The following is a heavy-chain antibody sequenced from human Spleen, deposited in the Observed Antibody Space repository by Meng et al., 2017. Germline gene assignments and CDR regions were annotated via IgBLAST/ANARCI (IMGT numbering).Heavy chain of an antibody. Sequence: ESLKISCEVSGGSISSSDYYWGWIRQPLGKGLEWIGTIYYAGDTYYNPSLKSRVSISMITSKNQVSLNLRSVTAADTAVYYCVRAVPVTSLKNWFDPWGQGTLVTVSS. CDR1: GGSISSSDYY. J-gene: IGHJ5*02. D-gene: IGHD4-17*01. CDR2: IYYAGDT. CDR3: VRAVPVTSLKNWFDP. V-gene: IGHV4-39*07.